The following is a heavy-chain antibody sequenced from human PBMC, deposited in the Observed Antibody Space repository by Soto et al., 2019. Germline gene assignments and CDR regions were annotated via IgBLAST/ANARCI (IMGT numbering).Heavy chain of an antibody. V-gene: IGHV1-18*01. D-gene: IGHD3-16*01. CDR1: GYTFTSYG. Sequence: QVPLVQSGAEVKKPGASVKVSCKASGYTFTSYGISWVRQAPGQGLEWMGWISAYNGNTNYAQKLQGRVTMTTYTPTSTAYMELRSLRSDDTAVYYCARDDHYGDYMWGSSPDYWGQGTLVTVSS. CDR3: ARDDHYGDYMWGSSPDY. CDR2: ISAYNGNT. J-gene: IGHJ4*02.